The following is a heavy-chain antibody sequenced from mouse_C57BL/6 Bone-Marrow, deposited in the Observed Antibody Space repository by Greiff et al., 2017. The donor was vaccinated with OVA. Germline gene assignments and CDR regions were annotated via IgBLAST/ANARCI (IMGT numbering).Heavy chain of an antibody. CDR1: GFTFSDYG. CDR3: ARHGITTVVAQEYFDV. CDR2: ISNLAYSI. Sequence: DVKLVESGGGLVQPGGSLKLSCAASGFTFSDYGMAWVRQAPRKGPEWVAFISNLAYSIYYADTVTGRFTISRENAKNTLYLEMSSLRSEDTAMYYGARHGITTVVAQEYFDVWGTGTTVTVSS. V-gene: IGHV5-15*01. J-gene: IGHJ1*03. D-gene: IGHD1-1*01.